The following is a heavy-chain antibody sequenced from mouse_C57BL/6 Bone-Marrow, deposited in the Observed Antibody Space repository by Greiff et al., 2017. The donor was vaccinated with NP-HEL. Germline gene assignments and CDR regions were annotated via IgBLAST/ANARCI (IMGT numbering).Heavy chain of an antibody. CDR1: GFNIKDDY. CDR3: TSTMVTTDWYFDV. D-gene: IGHD2-2*01. CDR2: IDPENGDT. J-gene: IGHJ1*03. V-gene: IGHV14-4*01. Sequence: VQLQQSGAELVRPGASVKLSCTASGFNIKDDYMHWVKQRPEQGLEGIGWIDPENGDTEYASKFQGKATITADTSSNTAYLQLSSLTSEDTAVYYCTSTMVTTDWYFDVWGTGTTVTVSS.